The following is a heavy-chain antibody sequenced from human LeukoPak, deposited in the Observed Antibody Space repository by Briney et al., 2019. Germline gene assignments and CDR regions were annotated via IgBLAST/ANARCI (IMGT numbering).Heavy chain of an antibody. J-gene: IGHJ4*02. CDR1: GYTFTKYG. V-gene: IGHV1-18*01. CDR2: IDTNSGDT. D-gene: IGHD3-22*01. Sequence: APVKVSCKASGYTFTKYGISWLRQAPGQGLAWMGRIDTNSGDTHFAQKFQDRVTMTTDTSTTTAYMELRSLTSDDTAVYFCSRDWPLVITDSWGQGTLVTVSS. CDR3: SRDWPLVITDS.